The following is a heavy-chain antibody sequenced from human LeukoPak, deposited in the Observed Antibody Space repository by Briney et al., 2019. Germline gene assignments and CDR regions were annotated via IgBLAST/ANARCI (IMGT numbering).Heavy chain of an antibody. CDR1: GFTVSSNY. CDR2: IYSGGST. D-gene: IGHD2-8*02. V-gene: IGHV3-53*01. J-gene: IGHJ5*02. CDR3: ARIISSWYNWFDP. Sequence: GGSLRLSCAASGFTVSSNYMSWVRQAPGKGLEWVSVIYSGGSTYYADSVKGRFTISRDNSKNTLYLQMNSLRAEDTAVYYCARIISSWYNWFDPWGQGTLVTVSS.